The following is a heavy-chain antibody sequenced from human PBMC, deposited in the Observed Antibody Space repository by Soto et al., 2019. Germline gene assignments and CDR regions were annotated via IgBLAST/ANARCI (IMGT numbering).Heavy chain of an antibody. CDR3: ARDRYCSSTSCYRSYYYYGMDV. D-gene: IGHD2-2*02. V-gene: IGHV3-48*03. CDR2: ISSSGSTI. J-gene: IGHJ6*02. Sequence: PGGSLRLSCAASGFTFSSYEMNWVRQAPGKGLEWVSYISSSGSTIYYADSVKGRFTISRDNAKNSLYLQMNSLRAEDTAVYCCARDRYCSSTSCYRSYYYYGMDVWGQGTTVTVSS. CDR1: GFTFSSYE.